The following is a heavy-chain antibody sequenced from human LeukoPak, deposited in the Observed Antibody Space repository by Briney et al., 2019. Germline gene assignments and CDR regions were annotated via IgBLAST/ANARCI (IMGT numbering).Heavy chain of an antibody. CDR3: AGDIAVAGSYFDY. J-gene: IGHJ4*02. CDR2: INGDGSST. CDR1: GFTFSSYG. V-gene: IGHV3-74*01. Sequence: GGSLRLSCAASGFTFSSYGMHWVRQAPGKGLVWVSRINGDGSSTSYADSVKGRFTISRDNAKNTLYLQMNSLRAEDTAVYYCAGDIAVAGSYFDYWGQGTLVTVSS. D-gene: IGHD6-19*01.